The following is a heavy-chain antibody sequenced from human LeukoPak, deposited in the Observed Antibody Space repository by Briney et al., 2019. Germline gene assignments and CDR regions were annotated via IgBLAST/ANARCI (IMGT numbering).Heavy chain of an antibody. Sequence: GGSLRLSCAASGFTFINYNMIWVRQAPGKGLEWVSYISRSSSTIYYADSVKGRFTISRDNAKNTLYLQMNSLRVEDTAVYYCTRAPPDGSGNYHPGDFWGQGTLVTVSS. CDR3: TRAPPDGSGNYHPGDF. J-gene: IGHJ4*02. CDR2: ISRSSSTI. CDR1: GFTFINYN. D-gene: IGHD3-10*01. V-gene: IGHV3-48*04.